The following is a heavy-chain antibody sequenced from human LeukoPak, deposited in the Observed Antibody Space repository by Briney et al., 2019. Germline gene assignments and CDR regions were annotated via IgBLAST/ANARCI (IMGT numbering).Heavy chain of an antibody. CDR2: IYTGGTT. D-gene: IGHD3-16*01. Sequence: GGSLRLSCAASGFTVSSNSMSWVRQAPGKGLVWVSVIYTGGTTYYAASVKGRFTISRDNSKNTLYLQMNSLRAEDTTVYYCARDVAAPGGVYFDYWGQGTVVTVSS. J-gene: IGHJ4*02. CDR1: GFTVSSNS. CDR3: ARDVAAPGGVYFDY. V-gene: IGHV3-66*01.